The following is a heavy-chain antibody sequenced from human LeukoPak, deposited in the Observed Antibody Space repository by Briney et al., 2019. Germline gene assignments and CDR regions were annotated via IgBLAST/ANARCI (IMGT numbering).Heavy chain of an antibody. V-gene: IGHV1-8*01. CDR1: GYTFTSYD. D-gene: IGHD3-22*01. CDR2: MNPNSGNT. CDR3: ARGLNYYDSSGYYYVSYWFDP. J-gene: IGHJ5*02. Sequence: ASVKVSCKASGYTFTSYDINWVRQATGQGLEWKGWMNPNSGNTGYAQRFQGRVTMTRNTSISTAYMELSSLRSEDTAVYYCARGLNYYDSSGYYYVSYWFDPWGQGTLVTVSS.